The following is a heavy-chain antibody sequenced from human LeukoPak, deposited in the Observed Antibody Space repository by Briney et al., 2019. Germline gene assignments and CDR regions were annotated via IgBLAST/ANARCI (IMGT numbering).Heavy chain of an antibody. CDR3: AKDRDRGSGWYDY. CDR1: GFTFSSYA. V-gene: IGHV3-23*01. J-gene: IGHJ4*02. CDR2: ISGSGGST. Sequence: PGGSLRLSCAASGFTFSSYAMNWVRQAPGKGLEWVSAISGSGGSTYYADSVKGRFTISRDNSKNTLYLQMNSLRAEDTAVYYCAKDRDRGSGWYDYWGQGTLVTVSS. D-gene: IGHD6-19*01.